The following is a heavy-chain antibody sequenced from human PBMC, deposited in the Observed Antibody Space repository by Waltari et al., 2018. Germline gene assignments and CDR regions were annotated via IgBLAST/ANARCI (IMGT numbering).Heavy chain of an antibody. Sequence: VQLQESGPGLVKPSETLSLSCDVSGDSITSHFWSWIRQAPGKGLEWIGYMYFSGTHNYNPSLKSRVTISIDTSKNHFSLNPRSVTAADTAIYYCARLPRGSVIIGAFDIWGQGTQVTVSS. CDR3: ARLPRGSVIIGAFDI. CDR1: GDSITSHF. CDR2: MYFSGTH. V-gene: IGHV4-59*11. D-gene: IGHD3-22*01. J-gene: IGHJ3*02.